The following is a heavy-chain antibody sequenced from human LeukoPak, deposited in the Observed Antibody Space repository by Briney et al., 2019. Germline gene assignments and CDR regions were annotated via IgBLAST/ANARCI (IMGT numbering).Heavy chain of an antibody. CDR3: ARSPSSSRSNFDY. Sequence: PSETLSLTCTVSGGSISSYYWSWIRQPPGKGLEWIGYIYYSGSTNYNPSLKSRVTISVDTSKNQFSLKLSSVTAADTAVYYCARSPSSSRSNFDYWGQGTLVTVSS. CDR2: IYYSGST. CDR1: GGSISSYY. J-gene: IGHJ4*02. D-gene: IGHD6-13*01. V-gene: IGHV4-59*08.